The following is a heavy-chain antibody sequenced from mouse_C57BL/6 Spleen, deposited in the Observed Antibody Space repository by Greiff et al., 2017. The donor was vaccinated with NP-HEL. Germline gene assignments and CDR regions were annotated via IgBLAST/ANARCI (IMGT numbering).Heavy chain of an antibody. Sequence: VQLQQSGPELVKPGASVKISCKASGYAFSSSWMNWVKQRPGKGLEWIGRFYPGDGDTNYNGKFKGKATLTADKSSSTAYLQLSSLTSEDSAVYFCASDYGSRGYAMDYWGQGTSVTVSA. CDR3: ASDYGSRGYAMDY. CDR1: GYAFSSSW. CDR2: FYPGDGDT. D-gene: IGHD2-2*01. J-gene: IGHJ4*01. V-gene: IGHV1-82*01.